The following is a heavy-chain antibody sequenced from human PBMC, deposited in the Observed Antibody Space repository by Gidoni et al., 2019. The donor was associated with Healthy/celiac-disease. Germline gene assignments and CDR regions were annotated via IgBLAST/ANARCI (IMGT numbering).Heavy chain of an antibody. CDR3: AHTDRAVGGTRGAFDI. Sequence: QITLKESGPTLVKPTQTLTLTCTFSGFSLSTNGVCVGWIRQPPGKALEWLALIYWDDDKRYSPSLKRRLTITKDTSKNQVVLTMTNMDPVDTATYYCAHTDRAVGGTRGAFDIWGQGTMVTVSS. J-gene: IGHJ3*02. CDR2: IYWDDDK. CDR1: GFSLSTNGVC. V-gene: IGHV2-5*02. D-gene: IGHD6-19*01.